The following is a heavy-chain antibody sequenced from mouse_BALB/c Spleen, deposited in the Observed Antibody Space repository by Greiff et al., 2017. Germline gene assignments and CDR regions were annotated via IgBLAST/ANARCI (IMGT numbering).Heavy chain of an antibody. D-gene: IGHD2-1*01. J-gene: IGHJ4*01. CDR2: IWSGGST. CDR3: ARSYGKFLYAMDY. CDR1: GFSLTSYG. Sequence: VKLVESGPGLVQPSQSLSITCTVSGFSLTSYGVHWVRQSPGKGLEWLGVIWSGGSTDYNAAFISRLSISKDNSKSQVFFKMNSLQADDTAIYYCARSYGKFLYAMDYWGQGTSVTVSS. V-gene: IGHV2-4-1*01.